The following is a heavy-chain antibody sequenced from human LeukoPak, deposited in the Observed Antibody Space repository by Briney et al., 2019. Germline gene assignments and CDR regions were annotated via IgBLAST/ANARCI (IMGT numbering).Heavy chain of an antibody. D-gene: IGHD1-26*01. CDR2: IYYSGST. CDR1: GGSISSSSYY. Sequence: SETLSLTCTVSGGSISSSSYYWGWIRQPPGKGLEWMGSIYYSGSTYYNPSLKSRVTISVDTSKNQFSLKLSSVTAADTAVYYCAKYVRLGARGYYFDYWGQGTLVSVSS. CDR3: AKYVRLGARGYYFDY. V-gene: IGHV4-39*01. J-gene: IGHJ4*02.